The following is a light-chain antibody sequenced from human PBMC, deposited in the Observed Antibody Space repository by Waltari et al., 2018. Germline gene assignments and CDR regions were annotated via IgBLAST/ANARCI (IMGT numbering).Light chain of an antibody. CDR3: SSYTSSSTDV. J-gene: IGLJ1*01. Sequence: QSALTQPASVSGSPGQSITISCTGTSSDVGGYNSVAWYQQHPDKAPKLMIFEVSNRPSGVSNRFSGSKSGNTASLTISGLQAEDEADYYCSSYTSSSTDVFGTGTKVTVL. CDR1: SSDVGGYNS. V-gene: IGLV2-14*01. CDR2: EVS.